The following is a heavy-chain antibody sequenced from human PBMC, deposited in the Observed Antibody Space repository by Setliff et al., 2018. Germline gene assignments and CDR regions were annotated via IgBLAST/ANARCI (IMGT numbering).Heavy chain of an antibody. Sequence: SETLSLTCTVSGGSISSSSYYWGWIRQPPGKGLEWIGSIYYSGSTYYNPSLKSRVTISVDTSKNQFSLKLSSVTAADTAVYYCAREKGDPNYNFWGGYYLYYYYGMDVWGQGTTVTVSS. CDR2: IYYSGST. J-gene: IGHJ6*02. CDR3: AREKGDPNYNFWGGYYLYYYYGMDV. V-gene: IGHV4-39*07. CDR1: GGSISSSSYY. D-gene: IGHD3-3*01.